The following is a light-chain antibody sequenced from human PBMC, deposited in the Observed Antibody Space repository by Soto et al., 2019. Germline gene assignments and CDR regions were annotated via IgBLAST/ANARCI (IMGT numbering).Light chain of an antibody. J-gene: IGKJ5*01. CDR2: GAS. CDR1: QSVSSN. Sequence: EIVMTQSPATLPVSPGERATLSCRASQSVSSNLAWYQQKPGQAPRLLIYGASTRATGLPARFSGSGSGTEFTLTISSLQSEDFAVYFCQQYNNWPPITFGQGTRLEIK. CDR3: QQYNNWPPIT. V-gene: IGKV3-15*01.